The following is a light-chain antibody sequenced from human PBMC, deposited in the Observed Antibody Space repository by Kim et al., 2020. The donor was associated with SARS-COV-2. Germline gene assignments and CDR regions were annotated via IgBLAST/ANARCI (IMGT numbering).Light chain of an antibody. Sequence: TLTTSRTGDSGSIASNNVLCHQKRPGSAPTTVIYEDNQVPSGVPDRFSGSIDSSSNSASLTISGLKTKDEADFYCQSYDGNNQGGFGEGPQLTV. CDR1: SGSIASNN. V-gene: IGLV6-57*02. CDR3: QSYDGNNQGG. CDR2: EDN. J-gene: IGLJ3*02.